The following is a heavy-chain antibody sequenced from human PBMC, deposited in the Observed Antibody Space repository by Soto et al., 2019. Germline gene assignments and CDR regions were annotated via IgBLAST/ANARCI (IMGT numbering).Heavy chain of an antibody. V-gene: IGHV3-23*01. CDR3: ATDQTPPSTADWVDT. CDR2: ISSSGDSR. CDR1: GFNFNTFA. Sequence: PGGSLRLSCAASGFNFNTFAMSWIRQAPGKGLEWVSHISSSGDSRDYADSVRGRFTISRDNSKNVLFLQMNSLRADDTATYYCATDQTPPSTADWVDTWGKGTLVTVSS. J-gene: IGHJ5*02.